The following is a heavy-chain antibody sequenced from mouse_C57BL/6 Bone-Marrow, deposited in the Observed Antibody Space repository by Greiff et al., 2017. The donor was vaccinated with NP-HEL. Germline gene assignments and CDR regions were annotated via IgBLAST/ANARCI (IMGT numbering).Heavy chain of an antibody. CDR2: IDPETGGT. V-gene: IGHV1-15*01. J-gene: IGHJ2*01. CDR1: GYTFTDYE. D-gene: IGHD4-1*01. CDR3: TELGREGGY. Sequence: QVQLKESGAELVRPGASVTLSCKASGYTFTDYEMHWVKQTPVHGLEWIGAIDPETGGTAYNQKFKGKAILTADKSSSTAYRELRSLTSEDSAVYYCTELGREGGYWGQGTTLTVSS.